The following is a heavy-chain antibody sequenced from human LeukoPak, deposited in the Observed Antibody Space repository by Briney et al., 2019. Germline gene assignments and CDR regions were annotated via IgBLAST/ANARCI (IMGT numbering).Heavy chain of an antibody. Sequence: SETLSLTCTVSGGSISSGDYYWSWIRQPPGKGLEWIGYIYYSESTYYNPSLKSRVTISVDTSKNQFSLKLSSVTAADTAVYYCARSSTYYDFWSGYYNYFDYWGQGTLVTVSS. V-gene: IGHV4-30-4*01. D-gene: IGHD3-3*01. J-gene: IGHJ4*02. CDR2: IYYSEST. CDR3: ARSSTYYDFWSGYYNYFDY. CDR1: GGSISSGDYY.